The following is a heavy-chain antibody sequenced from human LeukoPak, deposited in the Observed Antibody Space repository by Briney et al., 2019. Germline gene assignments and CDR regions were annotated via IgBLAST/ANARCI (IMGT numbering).Heavy chain of an antibody. Sequence: ASVKVSCKASGYTFTGYHMHWVRQAPGQGLEWMGWINPNSGGTNYAQKFQGRVTMTRDTSISTAYMELSRLRSDDTAVYYCAARSEHDSSGYYFDYWGQGTLVTVSS. CDR1: GYTFTGYH. J-gene: IGHJ4*02. CDR2: INPNSGGT. D-gene: IGHD3-22*01. CDR3: AARSEHDSSGYYFDY. V-gene: IGHV1-2*02.